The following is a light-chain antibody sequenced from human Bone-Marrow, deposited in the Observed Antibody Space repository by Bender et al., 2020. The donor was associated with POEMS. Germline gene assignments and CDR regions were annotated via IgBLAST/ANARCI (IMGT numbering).Light chain of an antibody. J-gene: IGLJ2*01. V-gene: IGLV3-21*02. CDR2: DDS. CDR3: QVWDSNNNEVT. Sequence: SLALTQPPPVSVAPGQTARIPCGGDNVTSHSVHWYQQKPGLAPVLVVSDDSDRHSGIPERFSGSKSGNTATLAISGVEAGDEADFYCQVWDSNNNEVTFGGGTKLTVL. CDR1: NVTSHS.